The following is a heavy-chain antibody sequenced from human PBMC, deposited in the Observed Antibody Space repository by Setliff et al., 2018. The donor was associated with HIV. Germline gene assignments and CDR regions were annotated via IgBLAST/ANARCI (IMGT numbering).Heavy chain of an antibody. J-gene: IGHJ4*02. V-gene: IGHV4-38-2*02. CDR3: ARRPYYFDS. D-gene: IGHD6-6*01. CDR2: VSDSGSG. CDR1: GDAISNGLY. Sequence: SETLSLTCIVSGDAISNGLYWGWIRQPPGKGLEWIGTVSDSGSGHYNPPLNSRVTISVDTSKNQFSLKLSSVTAADTAVYYCARRPYYFDSWGQGTLVTVSS.